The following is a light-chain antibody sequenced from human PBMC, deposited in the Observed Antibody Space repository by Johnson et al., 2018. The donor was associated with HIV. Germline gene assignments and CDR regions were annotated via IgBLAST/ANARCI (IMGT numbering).Light chain of an antibody. J-gene: IGLJ1*01. Sequence: QSVLTQPPSVSAAPGQKVTISCSGSSSNIGNNYVSWYQQLPGTAPKLVIYDNNKRPSGIPDRFSGSKSGTSATLGISGLQTGDEADYYCGTWDSRLNVYLFGPGTKVTVL. CDR1: SSNIGNNY. CDR2: DNN. CDR3: GTWDSRLNVYL. V-gene: IGLV1-51*01.